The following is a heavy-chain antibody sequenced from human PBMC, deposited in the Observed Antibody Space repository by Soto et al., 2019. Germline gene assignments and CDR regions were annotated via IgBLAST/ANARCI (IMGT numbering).Heavy chain of an antibody. D-gene: IGHD4-17*01. CDR1: GVSISSGGYY. J-gene: IGHJ4*02. Sequence: SETLSLTCTFSGVSISSGGYYWSWIRQHPGKGLEWIGYIYYSGSTYYNPSLKSRVTISVDTSKNQFSLKLSSVTAADTAVYYCARFYGDYVGLDYWGQGTLVTVSS. V-gene: IGHV4-31*03. CDR3: ARFYGDYVGLDY. CDR2: IYYSGST.